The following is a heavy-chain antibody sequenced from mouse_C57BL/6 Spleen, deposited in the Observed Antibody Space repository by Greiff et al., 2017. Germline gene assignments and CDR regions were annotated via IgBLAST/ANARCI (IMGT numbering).Heavy chain of an antibody. CDR3: ARCHYGSSDGWYFDV. J-gene: IGHJ1*03. D-gene: IGHD1-1*01. CDR1: GYTFTSYG. Sequence: VQLQQSGAELVRPGSSVKMSCKTSGYTFTSYGINWVKQRPGQGMEWIGYIYIGNGYTVYNEKFKGKATLTSDTSSSTAYMQLSSLTSEDSAIYFSARCHYGSSDGWYFDVWGTGTTVTVSS. V-gene: IGHV1-58*01. CDR2: IYIGNGYT.